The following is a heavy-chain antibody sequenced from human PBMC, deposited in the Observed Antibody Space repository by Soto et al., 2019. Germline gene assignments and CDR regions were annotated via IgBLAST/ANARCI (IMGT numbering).Heavy chain of an antibody. Sequence: GASVKVSCKASGYTFTSYGISWVRQAPGQGLEWMGWISAYNGNTNYAQKLQGRVTMTTDTSTSTAYMELRSLRSDDTAVYYCARDPDHYDSSGYFDYWGQGTLVTVSS. V-gene: IGHV1-18*01. CDR3: ARDPDHYDSSGYFDY. J-gene: IGHJ4*02. CDR1: GYTFTSYG. D-gene: IGHD3-22*01. CDR2: ISAYNGNT.